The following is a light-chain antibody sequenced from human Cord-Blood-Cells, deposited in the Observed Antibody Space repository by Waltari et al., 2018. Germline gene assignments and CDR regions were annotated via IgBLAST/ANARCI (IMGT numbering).Light chain of an antibody. CDR2: DAS. Sequence: EIVLTQSPATLSLSPGERATLSCRASQSVSSYLAWYQQKPGQAPRLLIYDASNRATGIPVRFSGSRSGTDFTLTISSLEPEDFAVYYCQQRSNWPRTFGQGTKVEIK. CDR3: QQRSNWPRT. V-gene: IGKV3-11*01. CDR1: QSVSSY. J-gene: IGKJ1*01.